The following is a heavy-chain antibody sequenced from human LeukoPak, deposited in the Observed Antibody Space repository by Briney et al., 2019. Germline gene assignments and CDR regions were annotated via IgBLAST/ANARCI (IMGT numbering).Heavy chain of an antibody. Sequence: PSETLSLTCTVSGGSIGTYYWSWIRQSPGKGLEWIGYIYVTGITRYNPYLQSRVTISVDTSRNQFFLKMSSVTAADTAVYYCARHIGGGIEDMDVWGKGTKVTVSS. CDR3: ARHIGGGIEDMDV. D-gene: IGHD3-16*02. V-gene: IGHV4-59*08. CDR1: GGSIGTYY. J-gene: IGHJ6*03. CDR2: IYVTGIT.